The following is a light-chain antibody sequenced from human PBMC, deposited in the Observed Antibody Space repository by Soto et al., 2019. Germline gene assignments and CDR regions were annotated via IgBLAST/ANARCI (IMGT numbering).Light chain of an antibody. CDR2: DAS. V-gene: IGKV3-15*01. Sequence: ILRTQSPATLSVSPGERATLSCRTSQSVSNNLACYQQKPGQAPRLLIYDASTMATGIPARLSGIVSGTEFTLTRSRLQAVEFASYYRKQYNIWAPLTFVQGTKVDI. CDR1: QSVSNN. J-gene: IGKJ1*01. CDR3: KQYNIWAPLT.